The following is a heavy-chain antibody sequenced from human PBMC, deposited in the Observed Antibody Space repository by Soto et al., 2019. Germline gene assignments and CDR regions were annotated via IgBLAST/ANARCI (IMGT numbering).Heavy chain of an antibody. CDR3: AKHHEKFTTSCLDN. J-gene: IGHJ4*02. CDR2: FSGSGGGT. V-gene: IGHV3-23*01. Sequence: EVQLLESGGGLVQPGGSLRLSCAASGFTLSNFAMSWVRQAPGKGLEWVSSFSGSGGGTYYADSVRGRFTISRDNSNNTLYLQMNSLRAEDTAVYHCAKHHEKFTTSCLDNWAQGAPVTVSS. D-gene: IGHD2-2*01. CDR1: GFTLSNFA.